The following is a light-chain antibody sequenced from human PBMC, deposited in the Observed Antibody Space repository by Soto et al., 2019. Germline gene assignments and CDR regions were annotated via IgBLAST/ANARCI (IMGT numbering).Light chain of an antibody. Sequence: DIQMTQSPSTLSASVGDRVTITCRASQSISSWLAWYQQKPGKAPRLLIYKASSLEGGVPSRFSGSGSGTEFTLTISSLQPDDFETYYCQQSIIYPWTFGQATKVESK. V-gene: IGKV1-5*03. CDR2: KAS. CDR3: QQSIIYPWT. CDR1: QSISSW. J-gene: IGKJ1*01.